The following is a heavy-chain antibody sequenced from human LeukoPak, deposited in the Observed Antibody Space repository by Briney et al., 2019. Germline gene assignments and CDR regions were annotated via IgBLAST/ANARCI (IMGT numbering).Heavy chain of an antibody. Sequence: ASVKVSCKASGATFSSYAISWVRQAPGAGLEWMGGIIPILGTANYAQKFQGRVTITADESTSTAYMEVSSLRSEDTAVYYCARYYDILTGYAALYYYYGIDVWGQGTTVTVSS. CDR1: GATFSSYA. CDR3: ARYYDILTGYAALYYYYGIDV. V-gene: IGHV1-69*13. J-gene: IGHJ6*02. CDR2: IIPILGTA. D-gene: IGHD3-9*01.